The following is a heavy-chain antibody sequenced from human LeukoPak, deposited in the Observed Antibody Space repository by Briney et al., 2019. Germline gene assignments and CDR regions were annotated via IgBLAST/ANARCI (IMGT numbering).Heavy chain of an antibody. Sequence: SQTLSLTCTVSGGSISSGGYYWSWIRQPPGKGLEWIGYIYHSGSTYYNPSLKSRVTISVDRSKNQFSLKLSSVTAADTAVYYCASSRATIREYYFDYWGQGTLVTVSS. J-gene: IGHJ4*02. D-gene: IGHD5-24*01. V-gene: IGHV4-30-2*01. CDR1: GGSISSGGYY. CDR2: IYHSGST. CDR3: ASSRATIREYYFDY.